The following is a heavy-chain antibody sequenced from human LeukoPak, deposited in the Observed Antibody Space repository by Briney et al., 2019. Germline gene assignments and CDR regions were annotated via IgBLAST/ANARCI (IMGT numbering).Heavy chain of an antibody. V-gene: IGHV1-18*01. J-gene: IGHJ4*02. Sequence: ASVKVSCKASGYTFTSYGISWVRQAPGQGLEWMGWISAYNGNTNYAQKLQGRVTMTRDTSTSTVYMELNSLRSEDTAAYYCARDHVWSSASYFDYWGQGILVTVSS. CDR1: GYTFTSYG. D-gene: IGHD2-2*01. CDR2: ISAYNGNT. CDR3: ARDHVWSSASYFDY.